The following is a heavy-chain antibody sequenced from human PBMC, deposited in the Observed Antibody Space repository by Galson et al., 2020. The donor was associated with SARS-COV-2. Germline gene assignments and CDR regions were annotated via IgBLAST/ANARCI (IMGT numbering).Heavy chain of an antibody. CDR2: IYYSGST. V-gene: IGHV4-59*01. Sequence: SQTLSLPCTVPGGPISSYYWSWIRQPPGKGLEWIGYIYYSGSTNYNPSLKSRVTISVDTYKNQLSLKLSHVTAADPAVYYCPRGLVGATKAWWFDPWCQGTLVTVSS. CDR3: PRGLVGATKAWWFDP. D-gene: IGHD1-26*01. J-gene: IGHJ5*02. CDR1: GGPISSYY.